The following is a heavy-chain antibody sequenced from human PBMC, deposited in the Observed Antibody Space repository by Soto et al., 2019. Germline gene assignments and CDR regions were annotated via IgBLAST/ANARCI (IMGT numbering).Heavy chain of an antibody. Sequence: AETLSLTCAVYGGTFSGYYCSWVRQPPGKGLEWIGEINHSGSTNYNPSLKSRVTISVDTSKNQFSLKLSSVTAADTAVYYCARGHYDFWSGYYTPYYYYYYMDVWGKGTTVT. D-gene: IGHD3-3*01. V-gene: IGHV4-34*01. CDR1: GGTFSGYY. CDR3: ARGHYDFWSGYYTPYYYYYYMDV. CDR2: INHSGST. J-gene: IGHJ6*03.